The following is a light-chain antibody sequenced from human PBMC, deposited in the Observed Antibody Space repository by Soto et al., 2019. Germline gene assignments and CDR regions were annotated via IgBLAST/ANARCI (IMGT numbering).Light chain of an antibody. CDR3: QQYNSYGT. V-gene: IGKV1-8*01. CDR1: QDISHY. CDR2: DAS. J-gene: IGKJ1*01. Sequence: AVRMTQSPSSLSASTRDRVTMTFRASQDISHYLNWYQQKPGKALKLLIYDASNLKSGVPSRFSGSGSGTEFTLTISSLQPDDFATYYCQQYNSYGTFGQGTKVDIK.